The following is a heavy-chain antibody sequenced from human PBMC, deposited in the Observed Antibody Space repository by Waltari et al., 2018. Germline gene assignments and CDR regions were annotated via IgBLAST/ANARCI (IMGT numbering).Heavy chain of an antibody. Sequence: EVQLVESGGGLVQPGGSLRLSCAASGFTFSSYSMNWVRQAPGKGLEWVSYMSSSSSTIYYADSVKGRFTISRDNAKNSLYLQMNSLRAEDTAVYYCARDFRGITGTPGDGYWGQGTLVTVSS. CDR2: MSSSSSTI. D-gene: IGHD1-20*01. CDR1: GFTFSSYS. V-gene: IGHV3-48*04. CDR3: ARDFRGITGTPGDGY. J-gene: IGHJ4*02.